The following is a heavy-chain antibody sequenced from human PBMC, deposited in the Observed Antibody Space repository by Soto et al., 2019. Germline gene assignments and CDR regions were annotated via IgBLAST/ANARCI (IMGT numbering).Heavy chain of an antibody. CDR1: VFTFRSFT. Sequence: PGWSLRLSCSASVFTFRSFTMNWLRQAPGKGLEWVSTISSNSAYIYYTDALRGRFTISRDNAKNSLHLQMNSLRAEDTAVYYCTRDASRDSSARGWFDPWGPGTLVTVSS. CDR3: TRDASRDSSARGWFDP. CDR2: ISSNSAYI. J-gene: IGHJ5*02. V-gene: IGHV3-21*01. D-gene: IGHD6-13*01.